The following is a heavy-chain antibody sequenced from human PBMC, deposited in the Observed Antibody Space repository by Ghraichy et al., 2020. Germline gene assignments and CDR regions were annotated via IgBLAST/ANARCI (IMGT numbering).Heavy chain of an antibody. CDR1: GDSSSSRSYY. Sequence: SQTLSLTCTISGDSSSSRSYYWGWIRQPPGKGLEWIGTIFYSGSTYYNPSLKSRATISVAMSKNHISLKLSSVTAADTAVYYCARQGAEPRPGAYFYCSGFDVWGQGATVTVSS. J-gene: IGHJ6*02. CDR2: IFYSGST. CDR3: ARQGAEPRPGAYFYCSGFDV. V-gene: IGHV4-39*01. D-gene: IGHD4-17*01.